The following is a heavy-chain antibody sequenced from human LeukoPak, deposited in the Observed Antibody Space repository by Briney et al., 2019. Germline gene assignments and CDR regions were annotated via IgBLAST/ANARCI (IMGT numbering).Heavy chain of an antibody. V-gene: IGHV3-48*01. Sequence: SGGSLTLPCELSGFLFSSFDMIGLPQAPGKGLEWVSYISRTSSTIDYADSVKGRFTISRDNAKNSLYLQMNSLRAEDTAVYYCARDQVTAIGHYYYYYMDVWGKGTTVTVSS. CDR2: ISRTSSTI. J-gene: IGHJ6*03. D-gene: IGHD2-21*02. CDR1: GFLFSSFD. CDR3: ARDQVTAIGHYYYYYMDV.